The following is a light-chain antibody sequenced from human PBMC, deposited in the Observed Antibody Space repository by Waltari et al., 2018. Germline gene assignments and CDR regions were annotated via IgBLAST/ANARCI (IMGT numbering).Light chain of an antibody. V-gene: IGKV3-20*01. CDR3: QQYGSSPLT. CDR1: QSVVSLY. J-gene: IGKJ4*01. Sequence: RASQSVVSLYLAWYQQKPGQAPRLLIYGSSSRATGIPDGFSGSVSGTDFTLTISRLEPEDFAVYYCQQYGSSPLTFGGGTKVEIK. CDR2: GSS.